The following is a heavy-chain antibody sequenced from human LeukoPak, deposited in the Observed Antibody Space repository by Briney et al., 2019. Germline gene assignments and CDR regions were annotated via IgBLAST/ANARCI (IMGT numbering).Heavy chain of an antibody. J-gene: IGHJ6*03. CDR2: ISSSGSTI. D-gene: IGHD3-22*01. CDR1: GFTFSSYE. CDR3: ARDYYDSSGYYFVDYYYYMDV. V-gene: IGHV3-48*03. Sequence: GGSLRLSCAASGFTFSSYEMNWVRQAPGKGLEWVSYISSSGSTIYYAGSVKGRFTISRDNAKNSLYLQMNSLRAEDTAVYYCARDYYDSSGYYFVDYYYYMDVWGKGTTVTISS.